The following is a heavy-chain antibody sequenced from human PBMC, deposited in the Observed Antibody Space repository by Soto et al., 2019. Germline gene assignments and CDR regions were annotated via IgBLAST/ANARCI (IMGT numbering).Heavy chain of an antibody. J-gene: IGHJ4*02. CDR1: GGTGGDID. Sequence: GGSMRHWYGVAGGTGGDIDRSWVRQAPGKALECVSVIYGGDTTYYADSVKGRFTVSRDDSKNTLYLQMNTLRPEDTAIYYCARVIVRTSYSDRSGYYFKYWGQGTLVTVSS. CDR2: IYGGDTT. V-gene: IGHV3-66*01. D-gene: IGHD3-22*01. CDR3: ARVIVRTSYSDRSGYYFKY.